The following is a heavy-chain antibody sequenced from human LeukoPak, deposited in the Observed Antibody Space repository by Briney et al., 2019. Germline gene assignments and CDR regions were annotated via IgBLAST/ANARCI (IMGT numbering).Heavy chain of an antibody. D-gene: IGHD3-10*01. CDR2: IYSGGST. CDR3: ARDAGRIGWFDP. J-gene: IGHJ5*02. CDR1: GFTVSSNY. Sequence: GGSLRLSCAASGFTVSSNYMSWVRQAPGKGLEWVSVIYSGGSTYYADSVKGRFTISRDNSKNTLYLQMNTLRAEDTAVYYCARDAGRIGWFDPWGQGTLVTVSS. V-gene: IGHV3-53*01.